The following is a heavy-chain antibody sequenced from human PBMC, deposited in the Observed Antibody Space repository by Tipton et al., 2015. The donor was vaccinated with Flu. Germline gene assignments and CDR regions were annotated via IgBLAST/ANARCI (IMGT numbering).Heavy chain of an antibody. V-gene: IGHV4-39*01. D-gene: IGHD6-19*01. CDR2: IFYSGST. Sequence: GLVKPSETLSLTCTVSGDSISSSSYYWGWIRQPPGKGLEWIGSIFYSGSTYFNPSLKSRVTISADTSENQFSLKLTSVTAADTAVYYCARHVVESAVAAAYWGQGTLVTVSS. CDR1: GDSISSSSYY. J-gene: IGHJ4*02. CDR3: ARHVVESAVAAAY.